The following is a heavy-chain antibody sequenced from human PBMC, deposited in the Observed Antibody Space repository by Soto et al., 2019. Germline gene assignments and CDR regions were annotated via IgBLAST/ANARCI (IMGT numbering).Heavy chain of an antibody. J-gene: IGHJ5*02. CDR2: IIYTGYT. D-gene: IGHD3-10*01. CDR1: GGTISDYC. CDR3: ARERAEWFGDLLPPWWFDP. V-gene: IGHV4-59*01. Sequence: WETLSLTCTVSGGTISDYCWSWIRQPPGKGLEWIGHIIYTGYTNYNPSLKSRITISIDTAKNPFSLRMSSVTAADTAVYYCARERAEWFGDLLPPWWFDPWSQGTLVTVSS.